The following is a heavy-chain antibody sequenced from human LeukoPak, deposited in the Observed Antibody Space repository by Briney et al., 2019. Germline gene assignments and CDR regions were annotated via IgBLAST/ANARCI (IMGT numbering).Heavy chain of an antibody. J-gene: IGHJ4*02. Sequence: GGSLRLSCAASGFTFSSYAMHWVRQAPGKGLEWVAVISYDGSNKYYADSVKGRFTISRDNSKNTLYLQMNSLRAEDTAVYYCAREYDCGGDCYHPAFDYWGQGTLVTVSS. CDR3: AREYDCGGDCYHPAFDY. D-gene: IGHD2-21*02. CDR1: GFTFSSYA. CDR2: ISYDGSNK. V-gene: IGHV3-30-3*01.